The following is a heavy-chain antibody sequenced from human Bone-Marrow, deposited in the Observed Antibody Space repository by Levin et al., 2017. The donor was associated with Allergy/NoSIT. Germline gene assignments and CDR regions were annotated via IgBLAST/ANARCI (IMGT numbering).Heavy chain of an antibody. CDR1: GYSLSDLA. J-gene: IGHJ3*02. CDR3: ASQVSDIYAFDI. CDR2: FEPEDGET. Sequence: GESLKISCKVSGYSLSDLAMHWVRQAPGKGLEWMGGFEPEDGETIYAQHFHDRVTLTEDTSTDTAYMELSSLTSEDTALYYCASQVSDIYAFDIWGQGTAVTVSS. D-gene: IGHD3-9*01. V-gene: IGHV1-24*01.